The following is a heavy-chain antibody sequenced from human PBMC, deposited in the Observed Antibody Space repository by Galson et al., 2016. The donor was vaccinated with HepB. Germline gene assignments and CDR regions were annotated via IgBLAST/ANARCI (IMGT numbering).Heavy chain of an antibody. D-gene: IGHD2-2*01. CDR2: VSHSGGT. Sequence: ETLSLTCTVSGYSISNGYFWGWLRQPPGKGLEWIGSVSHSGGTNSNSSLNRRLTISMDSSKYQFSLRLNSVTAADTAVYYCVQAAQTFDYWGQGILVTVSS. CDR1: GYSISNGYF. CDR3: VQAAQTFDY. J-gene: IGHJ4*02. V-gene: IGHV4-38-2*02.